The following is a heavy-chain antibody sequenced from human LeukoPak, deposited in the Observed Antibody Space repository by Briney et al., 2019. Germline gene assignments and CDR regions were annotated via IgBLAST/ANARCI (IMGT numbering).Heavy chain of an antibody. V-gene: IGHV4-59*08. CDR3: ARGGEGYNDDAFEV. CDR2: FYYSGSI. Sequence: PSETLSLTCTVSGASISSHYWSWIRQPPGKGLEWIGYFYYSGSINYNPSLKSRVTISVDTSKNQFSLKLNSVTAADTAVYYCARGGEGYNDDAFEVWGLGTAVTVSS. D-gene: IGHD5-24*01. CDR1: GASISSHY. J-gene: IGHJ3*01.